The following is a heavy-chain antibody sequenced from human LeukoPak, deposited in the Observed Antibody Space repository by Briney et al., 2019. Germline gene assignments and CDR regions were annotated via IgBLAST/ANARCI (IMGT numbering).Heavy chain of an antibody. Sequence: PGGSLRLSRAASGFTFSSYGMHWVRQAPGKGLEWVAVISYDGSNKYYADSVKGRFTISRDNSKNTLYLQMNSLRAEDTAVYYCAKDYGGNWGYFDYWGQGTLVTVSS. V-gene: IGHV3-30*18. CDR2: ISYDGSNK. J-gene: IGHJ4*02. CDR1: GFTFSSYG. D-gene: IGHD4-23*01. CDR3: AKDYGGNWGYFDY.